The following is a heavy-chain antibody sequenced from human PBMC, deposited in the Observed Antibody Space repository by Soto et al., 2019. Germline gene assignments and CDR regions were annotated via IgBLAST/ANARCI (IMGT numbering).Heavy chain of an antibody. D-gene: IGHD1-1*01. Sequence: GGSLRLSCAASGFTFSSYAMSWVRQAPGKGLEWVSAISGSGGSTYYADSVKGRFTISRDNSKKTLYLQMNSLRAEDTALYYCAKGLKGRNDTPFGFDYWGQGTLVTVSS. CDR1: GFTFSSYA. CDR3: AKGLKGRNDTPFGFDY. J-gene: IGHJ4*02. CDR2: ISGSGGST. V-gene: IGHV3-23*01.